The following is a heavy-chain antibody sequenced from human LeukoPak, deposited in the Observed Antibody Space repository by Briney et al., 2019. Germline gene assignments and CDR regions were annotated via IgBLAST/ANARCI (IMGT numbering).Heavy chain of an antibody. CDR1: GFTFSSYS. J-gene: IGHJ3*02. D-gene: IGHD1-26*01. CDR3: ARDSFPYIVGAKGDAFDI. CDR2: ISSSSSYI. V-gene: IGHV3-21*01. Sequence: GGSLRLSCAASGFTFSSYSMNWVRQAPGKGLEWVSSISSSSSYIYYADSVKGRFTISRDNAKNSLYLQMNSLRAEDTAVYYCARDSFPYIVGAKGDAFDIWGQGTMVTVSS.